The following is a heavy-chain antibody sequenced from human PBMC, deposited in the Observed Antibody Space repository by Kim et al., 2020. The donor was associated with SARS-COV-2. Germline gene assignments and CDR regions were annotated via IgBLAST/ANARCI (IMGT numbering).Heavy chain of an antibody. CDR1: GFTVSSNY. Sequence: GGSLRLSCAASGFTVSSNYMSWVRQAPGKGLEWVSVIHSGGSTYYADSVKGRFTISRDNANNTLYLQMNSLRAEDTAVYYCAIENVGAIGRAFYIWGQGTMVTVST. CDR3: AIENVGAIGRAFYI. V-gene: IGHV3-66*01. J-gene: IGHJ3*02. CDR2: IHSGGST. D-gene: IGHD1-26*01.